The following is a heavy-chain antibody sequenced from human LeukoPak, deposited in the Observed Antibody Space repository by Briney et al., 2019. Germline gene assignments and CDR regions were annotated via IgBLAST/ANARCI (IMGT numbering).Heavy chain of an antibody. V-gene: IGHV3-20*04. CDR2: INWNGGST. CDR3: ARARMHYYYYYMDV. J-gene: IGHJ6*03. D-gene: IGHD2-8*01. CDR1: GFTFDDYG. Sequence: GGSLRLSCAASGFTFDDYGMSWVRQAPGKGLEWVSGINWNGGSTGYADSVKGRLTISRDNAKNSLYLQMNSLRAEDTALYYCARARMHYYYYYMDVWGKGTTVTVSS.